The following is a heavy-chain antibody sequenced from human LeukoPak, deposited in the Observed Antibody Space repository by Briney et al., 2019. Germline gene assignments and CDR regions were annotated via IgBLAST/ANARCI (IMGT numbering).Heavy chain of an antibody. CDR1: GGTFSSYA. J-gene: IGHJ4*02. V-gene: IGHV1-69*04. CDR3: ARVGIAAAGPVEF. D-gene: IGHD6-13*01. Sequence: AASVKVSCKASGGTFSSYAISWVRQAPGQGLEWMGRIIPILGMANYAQKFQGRVTITADKSTSTAYMELSSLRSEDTAVYYCARVGIAAAGPVEFWGQGTLVTVSS. CDR2: IIPILGMA.